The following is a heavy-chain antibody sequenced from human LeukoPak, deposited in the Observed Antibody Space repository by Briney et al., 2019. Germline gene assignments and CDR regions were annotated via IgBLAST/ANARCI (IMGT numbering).Heavy chain of an antibody. D-gene: IGHD3-10*01. CDR1: GYTFTSYD. V-gene: IGHV1-8*01. Sequence: ASVKVSCKASGYTFTSYDINWVRQATGQGLEWMGWMNPNSGNTGYAQKFQGRVTMTRNTSISTAYMELSSLRAEDTAVYYCAREMGAGFGEFYYYYGMDVWGQGTTVTVSS. J-gene: IGHJ6*02. CDR3: AREMGAGFGEFYYYYGMDV. CDR2: MNPNSGNT.